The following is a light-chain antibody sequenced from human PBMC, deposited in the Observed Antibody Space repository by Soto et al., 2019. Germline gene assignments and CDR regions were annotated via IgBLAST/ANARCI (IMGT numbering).Light chain of an antibody. CDR2: DAS. Sequence: DLQMTQSPSTLSPSVGDRISISCRASQSIGNRLAWYPQKPGTAPKVLIYDASTLESGVPLRVSGSGSGTNFILTISSLQPDDFATYYCQHYGGLWTFGLGTKVEI. CDR3: QHYGGLWT. V-gene: IGKV1-5*01. J-gene: IGKJ1*01. CDR1: QSIGNR.